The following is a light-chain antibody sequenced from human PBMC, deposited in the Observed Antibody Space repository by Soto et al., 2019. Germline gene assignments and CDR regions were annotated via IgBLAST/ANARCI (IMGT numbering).Light chain of an antibody. J-gene: IGLJ1*01. CDR3: SSYTSSSTYG. V-gene: IGLV2-14*01. Sequence: QSPLSPPASLSGSPGPSIAIPRTGTSRGVGDYNYGSWYHQHPSKATQLMVYDVSNRPSWVSNRFSGSKSGNTASLTISGLQAEDEADYYCSSYTSSSTYGFGTGTKVTVL. CDR2: DVS. CDR1: SRGVGDYNY.